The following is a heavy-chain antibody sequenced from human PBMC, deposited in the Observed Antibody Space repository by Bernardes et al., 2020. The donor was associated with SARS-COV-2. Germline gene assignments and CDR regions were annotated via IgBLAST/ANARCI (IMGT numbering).Heavy chain of an antibody. CDR3: AKRGDATPYYLDY. CDR2: IWYDGSNK. J-gene: IGHJ4*02. Sequence: GGSLRLSCAASGFTFSSYGMHWVRQAPGKGLEWVGTIWYDGSNKYYADSVKGRFTISRDNSKNTLYLQMNSLRAEDTAVYYCAKRGDATPYYLDYWGQGTLVNVS. V-gene: IGHV3-33*03. CDR1: GFTFSSYG. D-gene: IGHD3-16*01.